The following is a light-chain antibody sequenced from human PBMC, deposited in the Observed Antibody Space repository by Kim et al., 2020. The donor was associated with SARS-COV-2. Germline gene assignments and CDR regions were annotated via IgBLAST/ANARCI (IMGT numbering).Light chain of an antibody. J-gene: IGLJ3*02. Sequence: PGKTARITCGGNNIGSKSVHGYQQKPGQAPVLVIYYDSDRPSGIPERFSGSNSGNTATLTISRVEAGDEADYYCQVWDSSSDSLMVFGGGTQLTV. CDR1: NIGSKS. CDR3: QVWDSSSDSLMV. V-gene: IGLV3-21*04. CDR2: YDS.